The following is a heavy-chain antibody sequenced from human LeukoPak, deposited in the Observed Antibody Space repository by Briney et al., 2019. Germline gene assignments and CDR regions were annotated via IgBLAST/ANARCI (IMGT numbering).Heavy chain of an antibody. CDR2: IFYSGTT. D-gene: IGHD3-22*01. V-gene: IGHV4-59*01. CDR3: ARGGWNKFDY. Sequence: SETLSLTCTVSGGSISSYYWSWIRQPPGKGLEWIGFIFYSGTTNYNPSLKSRVTISVDASKNQFSLKLSSVTAADTAVYYCARGGWNKFDYWGQGTLVTVSS. CDR1: GGSISSYY. J-gene: IGHJ4*02.